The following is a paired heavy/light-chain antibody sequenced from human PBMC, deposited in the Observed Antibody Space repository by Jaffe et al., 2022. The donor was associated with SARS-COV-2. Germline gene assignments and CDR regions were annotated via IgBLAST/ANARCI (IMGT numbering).Light chain of an antibody. J-gene: IGKJ4*01. CDR2: AAS. CDR1: QGISNY. CDR3: QRYNSVPLT. V-gene: IGKV1-27*01. Sequence: DIQMTQSPSSLSASVGDRVTVTCRASQGISNYLAWYQQKPGKVPKLLIYAASTLQSGVPSRFSGSGSGTEFTLTISSLQPEDVATYYCQRYNSVPLTFGGGTKVEIK.
Heavy chain of an antibody. J-gene: IGHJ4*02. CDR3: TLHSSSLEY. CDR1: GFTFRNAW. D-gene: IGHD6-13*01. V-gene: IGHV3-15*01. Sequence: EVRLVESGGGLVKPGGSLRLSCAASGFTFRNAWMSWVRQAPGKGLEWVGRTQSKADFGTTDYATPVRGRFTISRDDSKNTLYLQMNSLKIEDTAVYYCTLHSSSLEYWGQGTLVTVSS. CDR2: TQSKADFGTT.